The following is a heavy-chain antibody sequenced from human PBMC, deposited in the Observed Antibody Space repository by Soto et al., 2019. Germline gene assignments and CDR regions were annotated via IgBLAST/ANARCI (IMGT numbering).Heavy chain of an antibody. CDR3: ARHIAVYGTRGFDF. Sequence: VQLQESGPGLMKPSGTLSLTCAVSGGSISTNWWSWVRQPPGKGLEWIGEIYHSGRTNYNPSLDNRGTTSVDKFPNHLSLVLDSVTAAVKAVYYCARHIAVYGTRGFDFWGQGTLVTVSS. CDR1: GGSISTNW. J-gene: IGHJ4*02. CDR2: IYHSGRT. V-gene: IGHV4-4*02. D-gene: IGHD2-8*01.